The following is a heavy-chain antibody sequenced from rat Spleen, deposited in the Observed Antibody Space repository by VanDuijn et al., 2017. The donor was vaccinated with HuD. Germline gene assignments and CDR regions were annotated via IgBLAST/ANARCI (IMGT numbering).Heavy chain of an antibody. D-gene: IGHD4-2*01. J-gene: IGHJ2*01. CDR1: GFSLTNYN. CDR2: IWNTGGT. CDR3: ARDRTGPFDY. V-gene: IGHV2-41*01. Sequence: GLVQPSQTLSLTCTIAGFSLTNYNVHWVRQPPGKGLEWMGVIWNTGGTRYNSALKSRLSISKDTSKSQVFLQMNNLQTEDTATYYCARDRTGPFDYWGQGVMVTVSS.